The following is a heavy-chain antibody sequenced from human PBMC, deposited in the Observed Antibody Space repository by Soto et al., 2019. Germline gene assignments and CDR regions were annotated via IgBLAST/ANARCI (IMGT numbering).Heavy chain of an antibody. CDR3: ARQRFGELLYEIDY. CDR2: INHSGST. J-gene: IGHJ4*02. D-gene: IGHD3-10*01. Sequence: XXTLSLPFAVYGGSFSGYYWSWILQPPGKGLEWIGEINHSGSTNYNPSLKSRVTISVDTSKNQFSLKLSSVTAADTAVYYCARQRFGELLYEIDYWGQGTLVTVSS. CDR1: GGSFSGYY. V-gene: IGHV4-34*01.